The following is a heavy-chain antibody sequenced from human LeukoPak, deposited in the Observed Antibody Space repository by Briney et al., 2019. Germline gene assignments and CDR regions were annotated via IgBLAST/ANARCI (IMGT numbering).Heavy chain of an antibody. CDR1: GFSFSSYW. D-gene: IGHD3-10*01. CDR2: IKQDESER. J-gene: IGHJ6*03. CDR3: ARLSAYYYGSSFYYYMDV. V-gene: IGHV3-7*01. Sequence: GGSLRLSCEASGFSFSSYWMTWVRQPPGKGPEWVANIKQDESERYSVDSVKGRFAISRDNAKNSVYLHMNSLRAEDTALYYCARLSAYYYGSSFYYYMDVWGKGTTVTVSS.